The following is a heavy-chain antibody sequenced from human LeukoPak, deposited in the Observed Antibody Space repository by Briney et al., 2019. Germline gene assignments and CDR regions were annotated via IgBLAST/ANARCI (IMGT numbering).Heavy chain of an antibody. Sequence: GESLKISCKGSGSSFTSYWIGWVRQMPGKGLEWMGVIYPGDSETRYSPSFQGQVTISADKSISTAYLRWSSLKASDTAMYYCASPSGSSSDDAFDIWGQGTMVTVSS. D-gene: IGHD1-26*01. V-gene: IGHV5-51*01. J-gene: IGHJ3*02. CDR3: ASPSGSSSDDAFDI. CDR2: IYPGDSET. CDR1: GSSFTSYW.